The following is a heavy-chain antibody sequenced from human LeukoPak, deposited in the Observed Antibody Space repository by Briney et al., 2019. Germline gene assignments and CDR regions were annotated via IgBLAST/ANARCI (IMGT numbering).Heavy chain of an antibody. Sequence: ASVRVSCKASGYTFTSYGISWVRQAPGQGLEWMGWISAYNGNTNYAQKLQGRVTMTTDTSTSTAYMELRSLRSDDAAVYYCARRDDYGDYGWFDPWGQGTLVTVSS. J-gene: IGHJ5*02. V-gene: IGHV1-18*01. CDR3: ARRDDYGDYGWFDP. CDR2: ISAYNGNT. D-gene: IGHD4-17*01. CDR1: GYTFTSYG.